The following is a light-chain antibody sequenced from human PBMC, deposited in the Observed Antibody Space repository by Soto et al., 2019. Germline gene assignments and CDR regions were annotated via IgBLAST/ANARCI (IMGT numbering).Light chain of an antibody. CDR2: GVS. V-gene: IGLV2-14*01. Sequence: QSALTQPASVSGSPGQSITISCTGTSSDIGGSYNYVSWYQQHPGKAPKLMIYGVSNRPSGVSNRFSGSKSGNTASLTISGLQAEDEADYYCSSYTSSSVLEVFGGGTKLTV. CDR1: SSDIGGSYNY. CDR3: SSYTSSSVLEV. J-gene: IGLJ2*01.